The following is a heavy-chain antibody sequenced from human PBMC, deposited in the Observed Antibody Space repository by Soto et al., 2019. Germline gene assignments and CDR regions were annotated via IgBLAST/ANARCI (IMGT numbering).Heavy chain of an antibody. D-gene: IGHD6-19*01. V-gene: IGHV1-2*02. J-gene: IGHJ4*02. CDR1: GYIFTAYY. CDR3: ARDVAGDDYFDY. CDR2: INPDSGGT. Sequence: ASVKVSCKASGYIFTAYYMHWVRQAPGQGPEWMGWINPDSGGTSYAPKFQGRVTMTRDTSSSTVYMELRRLRSDDTALYYCARDVAGDDYFDYWGQGTLVTVSS.